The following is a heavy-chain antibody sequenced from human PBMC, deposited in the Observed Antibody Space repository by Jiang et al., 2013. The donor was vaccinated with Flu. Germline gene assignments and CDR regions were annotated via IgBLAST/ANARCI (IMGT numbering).Heavy chain of an antibody. D-gene: IGHD1-1*01. J-gene: IGHJ4*02. Sequence: LLKPSETLSLTCTVSGGSISSYYWSWIRQPPGKGLEWIGYIYYSGSTNYNPSLKSRVTISVDTSKNQFSLKLSSVTAADTAVYYCARGYAGTRFDYWGQGTLVTVSS. V-gene: IGHV4-59*01. CDR1: GGSISSYY. CDR2: IYYSGST. CDR3: ARGYAGTRFDY.